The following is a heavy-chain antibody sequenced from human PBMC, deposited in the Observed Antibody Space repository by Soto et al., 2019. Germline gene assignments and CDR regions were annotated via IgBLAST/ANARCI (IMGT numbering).Heavy chain of an antibody. CDR3: AKNGPVDGYFEAFDH. CDR2: ISGNGGGR. D-gene: IGHD3-22*01. CDR1: GFTFSSNA. Sequence: AGGSLRLSCAASGFTFSSNAMSWVRQAPGKGLEWVSSISGNGGGRYYADSVKGRFSISRDNSKSTVYVQMDSLRAEDTAVYYCAKNGPVDGYFEAFDHCGQGTLVTVS. J-gene: IGHJ4*02. V-gene: IGHV3-23*01.